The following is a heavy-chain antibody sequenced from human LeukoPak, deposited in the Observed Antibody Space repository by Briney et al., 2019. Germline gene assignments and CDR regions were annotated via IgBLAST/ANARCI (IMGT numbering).Heavy chain of an antibody. CDR2: INWNGGST. CDR1: GFTFDDYG. V-gene: IGHV3-20*04. D-gene: IGHD1-1*01. Sequence: PGGSLRLSCAASGFTFDDYGMSWVRQAPGKGLEWVSGINWNGGSTGYADSVKGRFTISRDNAKNSLYLQMNSLRAEDTAVYYCARVTGTTGYYYYYMDVWGKGTTVTISS. J-gene: IGHJ6*03. CDR3: ARVTGTTGYYYYYMDV.